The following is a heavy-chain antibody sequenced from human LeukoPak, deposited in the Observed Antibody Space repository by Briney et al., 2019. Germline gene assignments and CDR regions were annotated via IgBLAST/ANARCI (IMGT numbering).Heavy chain of an antibody. J-gene: IGHJ4*02. CDR3: ARGLSRGYFDY. CDR2: IYYSGST. D-gene: IGHD2/OR15-2a*01. CDR1: GGSISSGDYY. Sequence: SETLSLTCTVSGGSISSGDYYWSWIRQHPGKGLEWIGYIYYSGSTYYNPSLKSRVTISVDTSKNQFSLKLSSVTAADTAVYYCARGLSRGYFDYWGQGTLVTVSS. V-gene: IGHV4-31*03.